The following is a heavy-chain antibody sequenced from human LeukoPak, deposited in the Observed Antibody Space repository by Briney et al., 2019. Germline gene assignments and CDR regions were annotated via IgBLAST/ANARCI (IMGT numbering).Heavy chain of an antibody. J-gene: IGHJ6*03. CDR1: GFTFSSYW. CDR3: ARLPAYYDFWSGYSHYYYYMDV. V-gene: IGHV3-7*01. Sequence: GGSLRLSCAASGFTFSSYWVSWVRQAPGKGLEWVANIKQDGSEKYYVDSVKGRFTISRDNAKNSLYLQMNSLRAEDTAVYYCARLPAYYDFWSGYSHYYYYMDVWGKGTTVTVSS. CDR2: IKQDGSEK. D-gene: IGHD3-3*01.